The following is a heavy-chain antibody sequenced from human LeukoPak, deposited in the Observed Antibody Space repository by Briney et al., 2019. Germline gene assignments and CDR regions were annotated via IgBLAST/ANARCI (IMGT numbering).Heavy chain of an antibody. V-gene: IGHV3-23*01. CDR2: ISGSGDTT. CDR3: ARTPQKHCSSTTCYPDY. Sequence: GGSLRLSCEASGFTFTNYAMSWVRLAPGTGLEWVSTISGSGDTTYYADSVRGRFTVSRDNSKNTLYLQMNSLRAENTAVYYCARTPQKHCSSTTCYPDYWGQGTLVTVSS. J-gene: IGHJ4*02. D-gene: IGHD2-2*01. CDR1: GFTFTNYA.